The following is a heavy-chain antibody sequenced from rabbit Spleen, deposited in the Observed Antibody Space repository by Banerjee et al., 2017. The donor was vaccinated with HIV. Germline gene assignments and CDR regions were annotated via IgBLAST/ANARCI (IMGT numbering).Heavy chain of an antibody. J-gene: IGHJ4*01. CDR2: IDPVCDAA. D-gene: IGHD1-1*01. Sequence: QEQLVESRGGLVQPGESLTLSCKASGFDLSNYGASWVRQAPGKGLEWIGYIDPVCDAAYCATWVNGRFTISSHNAQNTLYLQLNSLTAADTATYFCVRGASVSGYYSLWGPGTLVTVS. CDR1: GFDLSNYG. V-gene: IGHV1S47*01. CDR3: VRGASVSGYYSL.